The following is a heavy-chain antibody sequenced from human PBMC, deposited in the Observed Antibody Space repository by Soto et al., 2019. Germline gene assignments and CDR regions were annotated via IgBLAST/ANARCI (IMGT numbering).Heavy chain of an antibody. CDR1: GGSISGCGYY. V-gene: IGHV4-31*03. Sequence: QAQLQESGPGLVKPSQTLSLTCTVSGGSISGCGYYWSGSRQHPGKGLEWIGNIYASGSTYYNPSLKSRVTISVDTSKHTFSLKLSCVTAADTAVYYCARDPVGTTFCYCKSWGQGTLVNVSS. CDR2: IYASGST. J-gene: IGHJ1*01. CDR3: ARDPVGTTFCYCKS. D-gene: IGHD2-15*01.